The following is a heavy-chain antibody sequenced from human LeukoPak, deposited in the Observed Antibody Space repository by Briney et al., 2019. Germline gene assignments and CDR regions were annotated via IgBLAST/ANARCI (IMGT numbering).Heavy chain of an antibody. V-gene: IGHV1-69*01. CDR1: GGTFSSYA. D-gene: IGHD3-22*01. CDR2: IIPIFGTA. J-gene: IGHJ4*02. CDR3: ARSSGYYDSSGYYYASDY. Sequence: GSSVKVSCKASGGTFSSYAISWVRQAPGQGLEWMGGIIPIFGTANYAQKFQGRVTITADESTSTAYMELSSLRSEDTAVYYCARSSGYYDSSGYYYASDYWGQGTLVTVSS.